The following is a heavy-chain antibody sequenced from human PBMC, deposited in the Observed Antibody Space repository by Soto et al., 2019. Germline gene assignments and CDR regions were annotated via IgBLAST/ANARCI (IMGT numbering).Heavy chain of an antibody. CDR1: GGTFSSYA. Sequence: SVKVSCKASGGTFSSYAISWVRQAPGQGREWMGGVIPIFGTANYAQKFQGRVTITADESTSTAYMELSSLRSEDTAVYYCASDTYYDFWSGHPLTVYYYYGMDVWGQGTTVTVSS. V-gene: IGHV1-69*13. CDR2: VIPIFGTA. J-gene: IGHJ6*02. CDR3: ASDTYYDFWSGHPLTVYYYYGMDV. D-gene: IGHD3-3*01.